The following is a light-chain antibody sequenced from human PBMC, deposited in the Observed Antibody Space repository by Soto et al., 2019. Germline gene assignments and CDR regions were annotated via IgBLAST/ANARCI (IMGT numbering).Light chain of an antibody. CDR1: SSDIGVYNY. CDR3: SSYTTSNTYV. V-gene: IGLV2-14*01. CDR2: EVN. J-gene: IGLJ1*01. Sequence: AVLTKPASESGSPGQSITFSCTGNSSDIGVYNYVSWYQQHPGKAPKLMVYEVNNRPSGVSNRFSGSKSGNTASLTISGLQAEDEADYYCSSYTTSNTYVFGTGTKVTVL.